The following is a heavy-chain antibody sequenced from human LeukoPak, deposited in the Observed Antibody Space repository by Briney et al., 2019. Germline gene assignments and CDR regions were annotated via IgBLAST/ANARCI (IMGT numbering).Heavy chain of an antibody. D-gene: IGHD6-19*01. J-gene: IGHJ5*02. CDR1: GGSISSSSYY. V-gene: IGHV4-39*07. CDR2: IYYSGST. CDR3: ARDGAVAGTFLDDNWFDP. Sequence: SETLSLTCTVSGGSISSSSYYWGWIRQPPGKGLEWIGFIYYSGSTNYNPSLKSRVTISLDTSKNQFSLKLNSVTAADTAVYYCARDGAVAGTFLDDNWFDPWGQGTLVTVSS.